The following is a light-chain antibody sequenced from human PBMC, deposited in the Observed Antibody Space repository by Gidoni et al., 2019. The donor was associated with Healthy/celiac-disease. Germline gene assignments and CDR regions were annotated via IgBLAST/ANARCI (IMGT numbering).Light chain of an antibody. CDR3: CSYAGSYTWV. J-gene: IGLJ3*02. CDR2: DVS. Sequence: QSALTQPRSVSGSPGQSVTISCTVTSSDVGGYNYVSWYQQHPGKAPQLMIYDVSTRPSGVPDRFSGSKSGNTASLTISGLQAEDEADYYCCSYAGSYTWVFGGGTKLTVL. CDR1: SSDVGGYNY. V-gene: IGLV2-11*01.